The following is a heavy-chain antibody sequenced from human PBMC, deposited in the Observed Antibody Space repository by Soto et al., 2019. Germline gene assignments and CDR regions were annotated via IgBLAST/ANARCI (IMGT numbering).Heavy chain of an antibody. D-gene: IGHD6-13*01. V-gene: IGHV4-59*08. CDR1: GGSISSYY. CDR3: ARRGSSWSNPLDY. Sequence: QVQLQESGPGLVKPSETLSLTCTVSGGSISSYYWSWIRQPPGKGLEWIGYIYHSGSTNYNPSLKSRVSRSVDTSKTPFSMNLNSVPAADTAVYYCARRGSSWSNPLDYWGQGTLVTVSS. CDR2: IYHSGST. J-gene: IGHJ4*02.